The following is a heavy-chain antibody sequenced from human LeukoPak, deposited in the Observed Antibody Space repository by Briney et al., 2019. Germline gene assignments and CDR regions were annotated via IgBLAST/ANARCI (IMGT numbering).Heavy chain of an antibody. CDR3: ARVPVYDFWSGYYYYYYYGMDV. CDR2: IVVGSGNT. Sequence: GASVKVSCKASGFTFTSSAVQWVRQARGQRLEWIGWIVVGSGNTNYAQKFQERVTITRDMSTSTAYMELSSLRSEDTAVYYCARVPVYDFWSGYYYYYYYGMDVWGQGTTVTVSS. V-gene: IGHV1-58*01. CDR1: GFTFTSSA. D-gene: IGHD3-3*01. J-gene: IGHJ6*02.